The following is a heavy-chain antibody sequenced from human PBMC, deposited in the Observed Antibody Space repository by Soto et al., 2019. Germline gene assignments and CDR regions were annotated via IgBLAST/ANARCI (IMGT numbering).Heavy chain of an antibody. CDR1: GDSVSSNSAA. Sequence: SQTLSLTCAISGDSVSSNSAAWNWIRQSPSRGLEWLGRTYYRSKWYNDYAVSVKSRITINPDTSKNQFSLQLNSVTPEDTAVYYCAKGALPTTNYDFWSGYSEYNWFDPWGQGTLVTVSS. D-gene: IGHD3-3*01. CDR3: AKGALPTTNYDFWSGYSEYNWFDP. CDR2: TYYRSKWYN. V-gene: IGHV6-1*01. J-gene: IGHJ5*02.